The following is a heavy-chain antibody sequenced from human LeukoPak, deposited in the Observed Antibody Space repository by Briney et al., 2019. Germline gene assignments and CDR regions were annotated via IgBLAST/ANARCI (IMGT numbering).Heavy chain of an antibody. CDR2: ISWNSGSI. V-gene: IGHV3-9*01. D-gene: IGHD2-15*01. J-gene: IGHJ4*02. CDR3: AKDIDSDIVVVVAIDY. Sequence: GGSLRLSCAASGFTFDDYAMHWVRQAPGKGLEWVSGISWNSGSIGYADSVKGRFTISRDNAKNSLYLQMNSLRAEDTALYYCAKDIDSDIVVVVAIDYWGQATLVTVSS. CDR1: GFTFDDYA.